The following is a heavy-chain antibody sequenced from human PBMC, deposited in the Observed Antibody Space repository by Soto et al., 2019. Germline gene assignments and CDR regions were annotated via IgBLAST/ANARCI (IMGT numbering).Heavy chain of an antibody. CDR1: GFTFSSYW. CDR3: ARGSITIFGVVIATRRAYYMDV. Sequence: GGSLRLSCAASGFTFSSYWMSWVRQAPGKGLEWVANIKQDGSEKYYVDSVKGRFTISRDNAKNSLYLQMNSLRAEDTAVYYCARGSITIFGVVIATRRAYYMDVWGKGTTVTVSS. CDR2: IKQDGSEK. D-gene: IGHD3-3*01. V-gene: IGHV3-7*01. J-gene: IGHJ6*03.